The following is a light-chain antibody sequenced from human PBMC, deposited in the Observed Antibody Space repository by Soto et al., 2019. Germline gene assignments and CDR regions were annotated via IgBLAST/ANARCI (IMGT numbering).Light chain of an antibody. CDR3: SSYTSNSALYV. Sequence: QSVLTQPASVSGSPGQSITISCTGTSSDVGSYNYVSWYQHHPGKAPKLMIYDVSNRPSGVSNRFSGSKSGNTASLTISGLQAEDEADYFCSSYTSNSALYVFGTGTKLTVL. CDR1: SSDVGSYNY. V-gene: IGLV2-14*03. CDR2: DVS. J-gene: IGLJ1*01.